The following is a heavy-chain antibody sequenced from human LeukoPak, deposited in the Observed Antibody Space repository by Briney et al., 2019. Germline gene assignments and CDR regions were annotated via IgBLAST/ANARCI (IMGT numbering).Heavy chain of an antibody. CDR1: GGTFSSYA. Sequence: GASVKVSCTASGGTFSSYAISWVRQAPGQGLEWMGGIIPIFGTANYAQKFQGRVTITADESTSTAYMELSSLRSEDTAVYYCASRIRPSYYDSSGYYIPFDYWGQGTLVTVSS. V-gene: IGHV1-69*01. CDR3: ASRIRPSYYDSSGYYIPFDY. CDR2: IIPIFGTA. D-gene: IGHD3-22*01. J-gene: IGHJ4*02.